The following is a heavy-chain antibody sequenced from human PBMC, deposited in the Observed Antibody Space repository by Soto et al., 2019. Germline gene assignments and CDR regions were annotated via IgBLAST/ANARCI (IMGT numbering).Heavy chain of an antibody. CDR3: AKDRVPYSDYGRYFDL. CDR2: ISPDGSTT. CDR1: GFTVSTYW. V-gene: IGHV3-74*01. Sequence: EVQLVESGGGLVQPGGSLRLSCAASGFTVSTYWMHWVRQDPGKGLMWVSRISPDGSTTTYADPVRGRFTISRDTAENTLYLQMNSLRVEDTAVYYCAKDRVPYSDYGRYFDLWGRGTLVTASS. D-gene: IGHD4-17*01. J-gene: IGHJ2*01.